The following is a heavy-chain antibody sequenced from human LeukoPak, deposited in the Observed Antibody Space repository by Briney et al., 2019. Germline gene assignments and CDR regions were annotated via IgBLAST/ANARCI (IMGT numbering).Heavy chain of an antibody. Sequence: PGGSLRLSCAASGFTFSYYSMNWVRQAPGKGLEWVSYISSSSKTIYYADSVKGRFTISRDNAKKSLDLQMNSLRDEDTAVYYCARGPTWWGQGTLVTVSS. J-gene: IGHJ4*02. CDR2: ISSSSKTI. CDR1: GFTFSYYS. V-gene: IGHV3-48*02. CDR3: ARGPTW.